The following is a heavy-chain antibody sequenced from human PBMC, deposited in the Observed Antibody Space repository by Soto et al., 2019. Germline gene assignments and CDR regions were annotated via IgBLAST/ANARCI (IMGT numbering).Heavy chain of an antibody. CDR3: ARDQGVVVTADNWFDP. V-gene: IGHV4-4*07. CDR2: IFSSGST. Sequence: SETLSLTCTVSGGSITDYSWVWIRQPAGEGLEWIGRIFSSGSTNYNPSLKGRITMSLDTSKNQFSLKLNSATATDTAVYFCARDQGVVVTADNWFDPGGQGILVTVS. J-gene: IGHJ5*02. CDR1: GGSITDYS. D-gene: IGHD2-21*02.